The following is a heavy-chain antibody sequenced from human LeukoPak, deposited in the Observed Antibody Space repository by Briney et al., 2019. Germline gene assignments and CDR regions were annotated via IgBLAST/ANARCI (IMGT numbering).Heavy chain of an antibody. CDR3: ARERVGYCSSTSCYTRAFDY. Sequence: SQTLSLTCTVSGGSISSGSYYWSWIRQPPGKGLEWIGSIYYSGSTYYNPSLKSRITISVDTSKNQFSLKLNSVTAADTAVYYCARERVGYCSSTSCYTRAFDYWGQGTLVTVSS. CDR1: GGSISSGSYY. V-gene: IGHV4-39*07. J-gene: IGHJ4*02. D-gene: IGHD2-2*02. CDR2: IYYSGST.